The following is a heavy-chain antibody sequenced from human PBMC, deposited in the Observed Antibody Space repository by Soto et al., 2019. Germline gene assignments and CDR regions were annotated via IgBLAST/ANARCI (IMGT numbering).Heavy chain of an antibody. CDR1: GGSISSGDYY. CDR2: IYYSGST. J-gene: IGHJ4*02. CDR3: ARELGSGYYPFFDY. Sequence: SETLSLTCTVSGGSISSGDYYWSWIGQPPGKGLEWIGYIYYSGSTYYNPSLKSRVTISVDTSKNQFSLKLSSVTAADTAVYYCARELGSGYYPFFDYWGQGTLVTVSS. D-gene: IGHD3-3*01. V-gene: IGHV4-30-4*01.